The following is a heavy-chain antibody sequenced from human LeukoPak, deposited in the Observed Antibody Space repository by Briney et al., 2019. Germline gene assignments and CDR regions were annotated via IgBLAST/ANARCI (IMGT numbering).Heavy chain of an antibody. V-gene: IGHV3-23*01. CDR2: ISGNGGST. J-gene: IGHJ4*02. CDR1: RFTFSNYA. CDR3: AKDRSSGWSTEYFDF. Sequence: PGGSLRLSCVASRFTFSNYAMTWVRQAPGKGLEWVSGISGNGGSTYYADSLKGRFTISRDNSKNTLYLQMDSLRAEDTAIYYCAKDRSSGWSTEYFDFWGQGTLVTVSS. D-gene: IGHD6-19*01.